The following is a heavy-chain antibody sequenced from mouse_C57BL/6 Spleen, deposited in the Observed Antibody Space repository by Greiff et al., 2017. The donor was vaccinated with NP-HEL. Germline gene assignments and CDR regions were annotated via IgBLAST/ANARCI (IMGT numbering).Heavy chain of an antibody. CDR3: ARGYYSYFDY. Sequence: QVQLHQSGAELVRPGSSVKLSCKASGYTFTSYWMHWVKQRPIQGLEWIGNIDPSDSETHYNQKFKDKATLTVDKSSSTAYMQLSSLTSEDSAVYYCARGYYSYFDYWGQGTTLTVSS. CDR1: GYTFTSYW. J-gene: IGHJ2*01. CDR2: IDPSDSET. V-gene: IGHV1-52*01. D-gene: IGHD1-1*01.